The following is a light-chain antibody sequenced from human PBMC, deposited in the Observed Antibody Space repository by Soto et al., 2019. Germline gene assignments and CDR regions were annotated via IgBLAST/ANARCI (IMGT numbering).Light chain of an antibody. J-gene: IGLJ2*01. CDR3: SSFTTSSTVV. CDR1: SSDVGGYNY. Sequence: QSALTQPASVSGSPGQSITTSCTGTSSDVGGYNYVSWYQQHPGKAPKLMIYEVSNRPSGVSNRFSGSKSGNTASLTISGLQPEDEADYYCSSFTTSSTVVFGGVTKLTVL. V-gene: IGLV2-14*01. CDR2: EVS.